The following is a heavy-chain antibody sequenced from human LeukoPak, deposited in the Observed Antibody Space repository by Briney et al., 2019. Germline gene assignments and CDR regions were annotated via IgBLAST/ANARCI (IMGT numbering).Heavy chain of an antibody. Sequence: PGGSLRLSCAASGFTFSSYWMSWVRQAPGKGLEWVANINKDGGEKYYVDSVKGRFTISRDNAKNSLYLQMNSLRADDTAVYYCVKVSPPRYSGSPPAYWGQGTLVTVSS. J-gene: IGHJ4*02. CDR2: INKDGGEK. D-gene: IGHD1-26*01. CDR1: GFTFSSYW. CDR3: VKVSPPRYSGSPPAY. V-gene: IGHV3-7*03.